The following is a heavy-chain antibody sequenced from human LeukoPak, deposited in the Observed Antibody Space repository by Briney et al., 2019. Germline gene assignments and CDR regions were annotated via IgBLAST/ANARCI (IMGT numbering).Heavy chain of an antibody. CDR3: ATLTTVVTAYYFDY. D-gene: IGHD4-23*01. CDR1: GASINEYY. V-gene: IGHV4-4*07. Sequence: PSETLSLTCTVSGASINEYYWSWIRQPAGKGLEWIGRIYTRANADYAPSLKSRVTMSADPSKNQLSLKLTSVTAADTAVYYCATLTTVVTAYYFDYWGQGTLVTVSS. CDR2: IYTRANA. J-gene: IGHJ4*02.